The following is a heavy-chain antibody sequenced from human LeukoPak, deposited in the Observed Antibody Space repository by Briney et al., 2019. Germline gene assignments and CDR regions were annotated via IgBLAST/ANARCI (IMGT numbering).Heavy chain of an antibody. J-gene: IGHJ4*02. D-gene: IGHD1-26*01. V-gene: IGHV3-48*04. CDR2: ISSSSSTI. CDR3: ARETWVGARASTTYYFDY. Sequence: GGSLRLSCAASGFTFSSYSMNWVRQAPGKGLEWVSYISSSSSTIYYADSVKGRFTISRDNAKNSLYLQMNSLRAEDTAVYYCARETWVGARASTTYYFDYWGQGTLVTVSS. CDR1: GFTFSSYS.